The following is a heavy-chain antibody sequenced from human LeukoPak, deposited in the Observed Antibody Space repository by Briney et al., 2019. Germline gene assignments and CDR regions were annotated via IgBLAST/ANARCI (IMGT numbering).Heavy chain of an antibody. J-gene: IGHJ5*02. D-gene: IGHD3-9*01. CDR1: GYTFTSFG. Sequence: GASVKVSCRASGYTFTSFGISWVRQAPGQGLEWMGWINTYNGNTKYAQKVQGRVTMTTDTSTSTAYMEVRSLRSDDTAVYYCARDLVHHRLLATGYNWFDPRGQGTLVTVSS. CDR3: ARDLVHHRLLATGYNWFDP. V-gene: IGHV1-18*01. CDR2: INTYNGNT.